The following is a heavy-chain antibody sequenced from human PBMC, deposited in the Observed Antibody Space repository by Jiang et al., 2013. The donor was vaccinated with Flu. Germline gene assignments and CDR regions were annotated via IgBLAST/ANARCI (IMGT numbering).Heavy chain of an antibody. V-gene: IGHV4-39*07. CDR3: GVAPDY. Sequence: GLVKPSETLSLTCNVSGVSVSRSNYYWGWIRQPPGKGLEWIGSFYNYGSTFSNPSLQSRVTISVDTSKNQFSLKLNSVTAADTAVYYCGVAPDYWGQGTLVTVSS. D-gene: IGHD2-15*01. CDR2: FYNYGST. J-gene: IGHJ4*02. CDR1: GVSVSRSNYY.